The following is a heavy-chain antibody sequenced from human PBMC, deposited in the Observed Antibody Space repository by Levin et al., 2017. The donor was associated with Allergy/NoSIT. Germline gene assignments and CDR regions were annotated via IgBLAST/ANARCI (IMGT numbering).Heavy chain of an antibody. CDR3: ARVAGYSYGYYFDY. Sequence: SETLSLTCAVSGGSISSGGYSWSWIRQPPGKGLEWIGNIYLSGSTNDNPSLKSRVTMSVDRSKNQFSLKLSYVTAAVTAVYYCARVAGYSYGYYFDYWGPGTLVTVSS. J-gene: IGHJ4*02. CDR1: GGSISSGGYS. D-gene: IGHD5-18*01. CDR2: IYLSGST. V-gene: IGHV4-30-2*01.